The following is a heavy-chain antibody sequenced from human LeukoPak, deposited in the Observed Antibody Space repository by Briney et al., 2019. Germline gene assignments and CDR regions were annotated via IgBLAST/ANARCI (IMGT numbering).Heavy chain of an antibody. V-gene: IGHV3-11*01. CDR2: ITRKDAI. J-gene: IGHJ5*02. Sequence: GGSLRLSCTASGFSVSDYYMNWIRQSPGKGLEWVSHITRKDAIEYADSVRGRFTISRDNANNLLYLQMDSLRPEDTAVYYCARGTYYSGSGPGNWFDPWGHGTLVTVSP. CDR1: GFSVSDYY. CDR3: ARGTYYSGSGPGNWFDP. D-gene: IGHD3-10*01.